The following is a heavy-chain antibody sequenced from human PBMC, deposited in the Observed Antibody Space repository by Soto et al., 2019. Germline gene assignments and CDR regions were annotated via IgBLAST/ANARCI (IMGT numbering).Heavy chain of an antibody. CDR2: ISSSGSTI. CDR3: ARRTAWFGELWDY. D-gene: IGHD3-10*01. J-gene: IGHJ4*02. V-gene: IGHV3-11*01. Sequence: LSLTCAVYGGSFSDYYMSWIRQAPGKGLEWVSYISSSGSTIYYADSVKGRFTISRDNAKNSLYLQMNSLRAEDTAVYYCARRTAWFGELWDYWGQGTLVTVSS. CDR1: GGSFSDYY.